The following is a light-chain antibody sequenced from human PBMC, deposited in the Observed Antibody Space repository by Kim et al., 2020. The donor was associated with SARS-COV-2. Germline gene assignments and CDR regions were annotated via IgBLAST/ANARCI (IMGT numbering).Light chain of an antibody. Sequence: GQSITISCTGTSSDIGANNYVSWYQQHPGKAPTFMIYDVSERPSGVSDRFSGSKSGNTASLTISGLQAEDEADYYCNSYTSSRTYVFGTGTKVTVL. CDR3: NSYTSSRTYV. CDR1: SSDIGANNY. CDR2: DVS. J-gene: IGLJ1*01. V-gene: IGLV2-14*03.